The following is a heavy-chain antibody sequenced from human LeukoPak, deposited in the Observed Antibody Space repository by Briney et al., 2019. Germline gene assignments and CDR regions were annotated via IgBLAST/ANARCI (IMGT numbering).Heavy chain of an antibody. CDR1: GFTFSSYA. Sequence: GGSLRLSCGATGFTFSSYAMSWVRQAPGKGLEWVSAISGSGGSTYYADSVKGRFTISRDNSKNTLYLQMNSQRAEDTAVYYCAKQPGAGDPGAFDIWGQGTMVTVSS. CDR2: ISGSGGST. V-gene: IGHV3-23*01. CDR3: AKQPGAGDPGAFDI. J-gene: IGHJ3*02. D-gene: IGHD3-10*01.